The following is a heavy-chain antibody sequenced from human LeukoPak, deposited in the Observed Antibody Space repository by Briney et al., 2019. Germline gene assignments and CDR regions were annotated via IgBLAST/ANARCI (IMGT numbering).Heavy chain of an antibody. D-gene: IGHD2-2*01. CDR1: GGSISSYY. J-gene: IGHJ5*02. CDR2: IYYSGST. Sequence: SETLSLTCTVSGGSISSYYWSWIRQPPGKGLEWIGYIYYSGSTNYNPSLKSRVTISVDTSKNQLSLKLSSVTAADTAVYYCARDRYCSSTSCYGFDPWGQGTLVTVSS. V-gene: IGHV4-59*01. CDR3: ARDRYCSSTSCYGFDP.